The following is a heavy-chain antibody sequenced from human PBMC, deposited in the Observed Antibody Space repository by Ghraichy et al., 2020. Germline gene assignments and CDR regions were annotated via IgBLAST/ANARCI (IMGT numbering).Heavy chain of an antibody. CDR3: ARRGRGYSLYYYGLDV. Sequence: SETLSLTCTVSGGSIRSYYWSWIRQPPGKGLEWIGYVYYSGNTNYSPSLKRRVTISVDTSKNQFSLSLTSVTAADTAVYYCARRGRGYSLYYYGLDVWGQGTTVTVSS. J-gene: IGHJ6*02. CDR1: GGSIRSYY. CDR2: VYYSGNT. D-gene: IGHD5-18*01. V-gene: IGHV4-59*08.